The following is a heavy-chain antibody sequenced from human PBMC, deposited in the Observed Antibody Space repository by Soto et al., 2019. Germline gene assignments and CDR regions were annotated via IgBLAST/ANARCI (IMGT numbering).Heavy chain of an antibody. CDR1: NGSISSGGYS. J-gene: IGHJ6*02. Sequence: SETLSLTCTVSNGSISSGGYSWSWIRQTPGKGLEWIGYIYPTGKTYYNPSLKNRATLSIDTSQNQFSLQLTSVTAADTAVYYCARPPPGPAPRWGVWGQGTKVT. CDR3: ARPPPGPAPRWGV. V-gene: IGHV4-30-2*01. D-gene: IGHD3-16*01. CDR2: IYPTGKT.